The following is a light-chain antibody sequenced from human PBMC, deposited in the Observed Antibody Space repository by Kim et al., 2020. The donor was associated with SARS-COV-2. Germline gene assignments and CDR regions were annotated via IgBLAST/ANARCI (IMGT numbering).Light chain of an antibody. CDR1: SSDVGSYND. J-gene: IGLJ1*01. Sequence: GQSVTIFCTGSSSDVGSYNDVSWYRQHQGQAPNLLIYDVSKLTSGVPDRFSGSKSANTASLTISGLQAEDEADYYCCSYARGSIYVFGAGTKVTVL. V-gene: IGLV2-11*03. CDR3: CSYARGSIYV. CDR2: DVS.